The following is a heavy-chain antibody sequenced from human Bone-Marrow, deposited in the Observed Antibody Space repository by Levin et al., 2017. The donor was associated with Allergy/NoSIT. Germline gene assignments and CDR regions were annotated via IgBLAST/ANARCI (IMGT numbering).Heavy chain of an antibody. D-gene: IGHD5/OR15-5a*01. V-gene: IGHV3-73*01. J-gene: IGHJ4*02. CDR2: IREKSNNYSA. Sequence: HPGESLKISCAASGFTFSASPIHWVRQGSGNGLEWVGRIREKSNNYSAAYAESVKGRFILSRDDSKSTAYLQLTSLTSEDTAIYYCTVYDYWGLGTRVTVS. CDR1: GFTFSASP. CDR3: TVYDY.